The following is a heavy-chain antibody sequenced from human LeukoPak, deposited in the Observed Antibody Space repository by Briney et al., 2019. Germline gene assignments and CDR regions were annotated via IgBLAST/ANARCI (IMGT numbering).Heavy chain of an antibody. CDR1: GFTFSRYW. J-gene: IGHJ4*02. V-gene: IGHV3-7*01. D-gene: IGHD3/OR15-3a*01. CDR2: IKEYASAK. CDR3: ARDAGTGFDY. Sequence: PGGSLRLSCAASGFTFSRYWMTWVRQAPGKGLEWVANIKEYASAKYYVDSVKGRFTISKDNAKNSLYMQMNSLRAEYMAVYYCARDAGTGFDYWGQGILVIVSS.